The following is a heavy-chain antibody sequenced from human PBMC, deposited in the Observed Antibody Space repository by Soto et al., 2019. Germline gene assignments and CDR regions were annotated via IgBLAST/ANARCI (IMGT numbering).Heavy chain of an antibody. CDR2: VWSDGSNK. V-gene: IGHV3-33*01. CDR3: ARPGRAVEMATIFAGFDY. Sequence: QVQLVESGGGVVQPGRSLRLSCAASGFTFSTYGMHWVRQAPGKGLEWVAVVWSDGSNKYYADSVKGRFTISRENSKNFLYLQMNSLRVEDTAVYYCARPGRAVEMATIFAGFDYWGQGTLVTVSS. CDR1: GFTFSTYG. D-gene: IGHD5-12*01. J-gene: IGHJ4*02.